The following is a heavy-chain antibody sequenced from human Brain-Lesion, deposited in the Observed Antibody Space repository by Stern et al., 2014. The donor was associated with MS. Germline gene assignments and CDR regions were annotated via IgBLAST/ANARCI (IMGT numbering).Heavy chain of an antibody. CDR1: GGSISSSTYY. CDR2: ISYSGFT. V-gene: IGHV4-39*01. D-gene: IGHD1-26*01. Sequence: VQLVESGPGLVKPSETLSLTCTVSGGSISSSTYYWAWIRQPPGKGLEWIGNISYSGFTYYNPSLKSRVTLSVDMSKNQFSLKLSSVTAADTAIYYCARHDSVPRPSQLYSARDRGPGYFDYWGQGTLVTVSS. CDR3: ARHDSVPRPSQLYSARDRGPGYFDY. J-gene: IGHJ4*02.